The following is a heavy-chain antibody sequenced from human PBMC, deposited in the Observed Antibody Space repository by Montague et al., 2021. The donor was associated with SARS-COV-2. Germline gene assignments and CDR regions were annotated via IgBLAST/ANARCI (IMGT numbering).Heavy chain of an antibody. Sequence: CAISGDSVSSNIATWNWIRQSPSRGLEWLGRTYYRSKWYNDYAESVKSRITIDPDTSKHQFSLHLNSVTPEDTAVYYCAKLDGGGYWGQGTLVTVSS. J-gene: IGHJ1*01. CDR2: TYYRSKWYN. CDR1: GDSVSSNIAT. D-gene: IGHD3-10*01. CDR3: AKLDGGGY. V-gene: IGHV6-1*01.